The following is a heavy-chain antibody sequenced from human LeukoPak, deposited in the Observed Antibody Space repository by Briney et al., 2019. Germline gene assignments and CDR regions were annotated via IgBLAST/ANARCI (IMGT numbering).Heavy chain of an antibody. CDR3: ARGVYSGSYYRYYYYGMDV. D-gene: IGHD1-26*01. Sequence: PGRSLRLSCAASGFTFSSYGMHWVRQAPGKGLEWVAVIWYDGSNKYYADSVKGRFTISRDNSKNALYLQMNSLRAEDTAVYYCARGVYSGSYYRYYYYGMDVWGQGTTVTVSS. CDR2: IWYDGSNK. J-gene: IGHJ6*02. CDR1: GFTFSSYG. V-gene: IGHV3-33*01.